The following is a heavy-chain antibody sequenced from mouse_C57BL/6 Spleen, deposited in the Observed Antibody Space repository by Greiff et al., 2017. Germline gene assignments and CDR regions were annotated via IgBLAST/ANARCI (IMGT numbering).Heavy chain of an antibody. D-gene: IGHD1-1*01. V-gene: IGHV1-26*01. CDR3: ARPLTYYGSSY. Sequence: VQLQQSGPELVKPGASVKISCKASGYTFTDYYMNWVKQSHGKSLEWIGDINPNNGGTSYNQKFKGKATLTVDKSSSTAYMELRSLTSEDSAVYYCARPLTYYGSSYWGQGTLVTVSA. CDR2: INPNNGGT. CDR1: GYTFTDYY. J-gene: IGHJ3*01.